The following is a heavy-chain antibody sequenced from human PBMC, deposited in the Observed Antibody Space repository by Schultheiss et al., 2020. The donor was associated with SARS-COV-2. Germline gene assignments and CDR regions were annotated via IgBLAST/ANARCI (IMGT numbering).Heavy chain of an antibody. J-gene: IGHJ4*02. D-gene: IGHD7-27*01. Sequence: GGSLRLSCAASGFTFSSYGMHWVRQAPGKGLEWVSIISFDGGIENYADSVKGRFTISRDNAKNTLYLQMNSLRAEDTAVYYCAKVELGIFDYWGQGTLVTVSS. CDR2: ISFDGGIE. V-gene: IGHV3-30*12. CDR1: GFTFSSYG. CDR3: AKVELGIFDY.